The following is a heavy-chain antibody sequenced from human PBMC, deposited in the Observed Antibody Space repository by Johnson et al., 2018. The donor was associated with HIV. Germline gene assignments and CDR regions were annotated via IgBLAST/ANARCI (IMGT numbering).Heavy chain of an antibody. V-gene: IGHV3-13*01. J-gene: IGHJ3*01. CDR2: IGSAGDT. D-gene: IGHD4-23*01. CDR3: ARGPSVVTLHAFDL. Sequence: EVQLVESGGGLVQPGGSLRLSCAAYGFTFSDYDMHWVRQATGEGLEWVSAIGSAGDTYYPGSVKGRFTISRENAKNSLYLQMNSLRAGDTAVYYCARGPSVVTLHAFDLWGQGTLVTVSS. CDR1: GFTFSDYD.